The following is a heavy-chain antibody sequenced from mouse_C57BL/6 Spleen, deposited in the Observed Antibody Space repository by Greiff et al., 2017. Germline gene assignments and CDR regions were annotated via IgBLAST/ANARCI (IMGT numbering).Heavy chain of an antibody. Sequence: QVQLQQSGPELVKPGASVTISCKASGYAFSSSWMNWVKQRPGKGLEWIGRIYPGDGDTNYNGKFKGKATLTADKSSSTAYMQLSSLTSEDSAVYFCARERTYYGSSYFDYWGQGTTLTVSS. CDR2: IYPGDGDT. J-gene: IGHJ2*01. CDR1: GYAFSSSW. CDR3: ARERTYYGSSYFDY. V-gene: IGHV1-82*01. D-gene: IGHD1-1*01.